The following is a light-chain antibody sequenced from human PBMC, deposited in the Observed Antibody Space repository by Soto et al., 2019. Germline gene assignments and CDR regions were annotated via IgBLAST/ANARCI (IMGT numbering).Light chain of an antibody. CDR2: DND. CDR1: SSNIGNNY. CDR3: ATWDISLNAGV. Sequence: QSVLTQPPSVSAAPGQKVTISCSGSSSNIGNNYVSWYQHLPGTAPKLLISDNDKRPSGIPDRFSGSKSGTSATLGITGLRAGDEADYYCATWDISLNAGVFGGGTKLTVL. V-gene: IGLV1-51*01. J-gene: IGLJ2*01.